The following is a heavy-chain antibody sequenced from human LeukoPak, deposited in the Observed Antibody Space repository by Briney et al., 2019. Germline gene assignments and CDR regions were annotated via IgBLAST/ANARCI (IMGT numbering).Heavy chain of an antibody. CDR2: ISGSGGST. V-gene: IGHV3-23*01. D-gene: IGHD2-21*01. J-gene: IGHJ6*02. Sequence: GGSLRLSCAASGFIFSSYSMNWVRQAPGKGLEWVSAISGSGGSTYYADSVKGRFTISRDNSKNTLYLQMNSLRAEDTAVYYCAHMDYYYYYGMDVWGQGTTVTVSS. CDR3: AHMDYYYYYGMDV. CDR1: GFIFSSYS.